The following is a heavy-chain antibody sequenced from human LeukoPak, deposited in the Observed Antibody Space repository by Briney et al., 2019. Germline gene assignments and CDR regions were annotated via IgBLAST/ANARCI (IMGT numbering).Heavy chain of an antibody. D-gene: IGHD1-26*01. Sequence: SETLSLTCTVSGGFISSSGYYWGWIRQPPEKGLEWIGSFYYSGSIYYNPSLKSRVTISVDTSKNQFSLKVSSVTAADTAVYYCARHKVGASNFDYWGQGTLVTVSS. J-gene: IGHJ4*02. CDR3: ARHKVGASNFDY. V-gene: IGHV4-39*01. CDR2: FYYSGSI. CDR1: GGFISSSGYY.